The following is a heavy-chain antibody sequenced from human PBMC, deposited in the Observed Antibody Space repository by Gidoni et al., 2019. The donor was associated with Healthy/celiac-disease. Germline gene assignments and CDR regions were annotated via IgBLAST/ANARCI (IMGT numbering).Heavy chain of an antibody. CDR3: ARLPIVGATKGSFDY. V-gene: IGHV4-34*01. J-gene: IGHJ4*02. CDR1: GGSFSGYY. D-gene: IGHD1-26*01. CDR2: INHSGST. Sequence: QVQLQQWGAGLLKPSETLSLTCAVYGGSFSGYYWSWIRQPPGKGLEWIGEINHSGSTNYNPSLKSRVTISVDTSKNQFSLKLSSVTAADTAVYYCARLPIVGATKGSFDYWGQGTLVTVSS.